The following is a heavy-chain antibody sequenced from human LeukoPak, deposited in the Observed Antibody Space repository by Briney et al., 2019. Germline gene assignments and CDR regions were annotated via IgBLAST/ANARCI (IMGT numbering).Heavy chain of an antibody. J-gene: IGHJ4*02. D-gene: IGHD5-18*01. Sequence: QPGGSLRVSCAASGFTFSTYAMSWVRQAPGKGLEWVSAISGSGGSTYYADSVKGRFTISRDNSKNTLYLQMNSLRAEDTAVYYYAKEGYRYGYAIDYWGQGTLVTVSS. CDR3: AKEGYRYGYAIDY. V-gene: IGHV3-23*01. CDR1: GFTFSTYA. CDR2: ISGSGGST.